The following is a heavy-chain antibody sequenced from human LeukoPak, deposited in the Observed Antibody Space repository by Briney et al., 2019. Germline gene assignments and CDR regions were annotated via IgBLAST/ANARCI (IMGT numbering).Heavy chain of an antibody. CDR2: ISSSSSYI. CDR3: ARDLFSSSTDGEYYCDY. V-gene: IGHV3-21*01. CDR1: GFTFSSYS. J-gene: IGHJ4*02. Sequence: GGSLRLSCAASGFTFSSYSMNWVRQAPAKGLEWVSSISSSSSYIYYADSVKGRFTISRDNAKNSQYLQMNSLRAEDTAVYYCARDLFSSSTDGEYYCDYWGQGSLVTVSS. D-gene: IGHD6-6*01.